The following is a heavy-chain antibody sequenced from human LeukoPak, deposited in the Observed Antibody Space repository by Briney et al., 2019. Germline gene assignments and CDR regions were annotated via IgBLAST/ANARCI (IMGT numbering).Heavy chain of an antibody. J-gene: IGHJ4*02. Sequence: SQTLSLTCTVSGGSISSGSYSWSWIRQPAGKGLEWIGRIYTSGSTNYNPSLKSRVTISVDTSKNQFSLKLSSVTAADTAVYYCARDTGMAYYYGSGSYFDYWGQGTLVTVSS. D-gene: IGHD3-10*01. V-gene: IGHV4-61*02. CDR2: IYTSGST. CDR3: ARDTGMAYYYGSGSYFDY. CDR1: GGSISSGSYS.